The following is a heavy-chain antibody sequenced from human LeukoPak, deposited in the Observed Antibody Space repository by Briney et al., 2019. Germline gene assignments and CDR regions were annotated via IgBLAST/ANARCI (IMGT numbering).Heavy chain of an antibody. CDR2: ISWNSGSI. V-gene: IGHV3-9*01. J-gene: IGHJ4*02. Sequence: SGGSLRLSCAASGFTFDDYAMHWVRQAPGKGLEWVSGISWNSGSIGYADSVKGRFTISRDNAKNSLYLQMNSLRAEDTALYYCANEDYWGQGTLVTVSS. CDR1: GFTFDDYA. CDR3: ANEDY.